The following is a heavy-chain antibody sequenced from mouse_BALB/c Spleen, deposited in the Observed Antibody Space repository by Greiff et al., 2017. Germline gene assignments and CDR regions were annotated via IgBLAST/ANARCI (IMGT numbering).Heavy chain of an antibody. V-gene: IGHV7-3*02. CDR1: GFTFTDYY. Sequence: EVKLMESGGGLVQPGGSLRLSCATSGFTFTDYYMSWVRQPPGKALEWLGFIRNKANGYTTEYSASVKGRFTISRDNSQSILYLQMNTLRAEDSATYYCARNGNYLDYWGQGTTLTVSS. J-gene: IGHJ2*01. CDR2: IRNKANGYTT. CDR3: ARNGNYLDY. D-gene: IGHD1-1*01.